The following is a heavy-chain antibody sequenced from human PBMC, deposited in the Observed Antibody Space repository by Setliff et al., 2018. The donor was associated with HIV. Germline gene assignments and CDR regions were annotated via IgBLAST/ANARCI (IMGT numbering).Heavy chain of an antibody. CDR3: ARAPSCIGGNCILYYYYYSGLDA. J-gene: IGHJ6*02. CDR1: GGSLTNHY. D-gene: IGHD2-15*01. V-gene: IGHV4-34*01. Sequence: SETLSLTCTVYGGSLTNHYWTWIRQPPGRGLEWIGEITDTGHTNYNLSLQSRATISLDTPRKQFSLKLTSVTASDAAVYYCARAPSCIGGNCILYYYYYSGLDAWGQGTTVT. CDR2: ITDTGHT.